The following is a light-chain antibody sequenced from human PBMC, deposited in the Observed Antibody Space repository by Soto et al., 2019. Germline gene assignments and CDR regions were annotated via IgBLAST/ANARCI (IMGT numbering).Light chain of an antibody. CDR1: SRDIGGYDF. CDR2: NVN. CDR3: SSYSHTNPCV. Sequence: QSVRTQAPSACGSPGQAVTISCTGTSRDIGGYDFVSWYQVRPGEAPQLIIYNVNGRPSGVPRRFSGSKSGNTASLTVSGLQAFYYSYYYCSSYSHTNPCVFGSETK. V-gene: IGLV2-8*01. J-gene: IGLJ1*01.